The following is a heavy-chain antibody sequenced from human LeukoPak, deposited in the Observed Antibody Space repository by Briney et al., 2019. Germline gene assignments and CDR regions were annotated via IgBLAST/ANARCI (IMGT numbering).Heavy chain of an antibody. CDR3: TTHRIAVAGTAGH. CDR2: IKRKIDGGTT. J-gene: IGHJ4*02. D-gene: IGHD6-19*01. Sequence: KSGGSLRLSCAASGFTFFNVWMTWARQAPGKGLEWVGRIKRKIDGGTTEYAAPVKGRFTISRDDSKNTLYLQMNSLKTEDTAVYYCTTHRIAVAGTAGHWGQGTLVTVSS. CDR1: GFTFFNVW. V-gene: IGHV3-15*01.